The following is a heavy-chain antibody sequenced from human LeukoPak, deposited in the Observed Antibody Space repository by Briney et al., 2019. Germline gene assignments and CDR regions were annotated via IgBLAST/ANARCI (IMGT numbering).Heavy chain of an antibody. CDR3: ARGRGAYSAYYFDY. CDR2: ISAYNGNT. CDR1: GYTFTSYG. V-gene: IGHV1-18*01. D-gene: IGHD2-15*01. J-gene: IGHJ4*02. Sequence: ASVTVSCKASGYTFTSYGISWVRQAPAQGLEWMGWISAYNGNTNYAQKVQGRVTITTDTSPSTAYMELRSLRSDDTAVYYCARGRGAYSAYYFDYWGRGTLVTVSS.